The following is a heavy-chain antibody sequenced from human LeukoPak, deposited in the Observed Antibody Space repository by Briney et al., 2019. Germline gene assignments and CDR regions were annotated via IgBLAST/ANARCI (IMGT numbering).Heavy chain of an antibody. J-gene: IGHJ4*02. Sequence: KPGGSLRLPCAASGFTFSSYSMNWVRQAPGKGLEWVSSISSSSSYIYYADSVKGRFTISRDNSKNTLYLQMNSLRAEDTAVYYCAKEEAGWYQRADHDYWGQGTLVTVSS. D-gene: IGHD2-2*01. CDR2: ISSSSSYI. CDR1: GFTFSSYS. V-gene: IGHV3-21*04. CDR3: AKEEAGWYQRADHDY.